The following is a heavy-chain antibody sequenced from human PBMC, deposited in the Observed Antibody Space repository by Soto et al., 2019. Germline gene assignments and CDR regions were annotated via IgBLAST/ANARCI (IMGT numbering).Heavy chain of an antibody. CDR3: ARRMRYPTYYYGMDV. CDR2: ISSSSSTI. V-gene: IGHV3-48*01. J-gene: IGHJ6*02. D-gene: IGHD1-20*01. Sequence: GSLRLSCAASGFTFSSYSMNWVRQAPGKGLEWVSYISSSSSTIYYADSVKGRFTISRDNAKNSLYLQMNSLRAEDTAVYYCARRMRYPTYYYGMDVWGQGTTVTV. CDR1: GFTFSSYS.